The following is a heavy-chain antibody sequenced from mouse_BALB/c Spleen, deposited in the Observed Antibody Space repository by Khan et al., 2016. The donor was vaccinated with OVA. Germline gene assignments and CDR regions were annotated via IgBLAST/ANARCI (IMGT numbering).Heavy chain of an antibody. V-gene: IGHV1-77*01. CDR2: IFTGSGTP. D-gene: IGHD1-1*01. CDR1: GYTFTDYI. J-gene: IGHJ3*01. CDR3: VRGGYSVFAY. Sequence: QVQLQQSVPELVNPGASLKVSCKASGYTFTDYIIGWVKQSTRQGLEWIGDIFTGSGTPYYNEKFKDKATLTADKSSNTAYMQLSSLTSEDSAVYFCVRGGYSVFAYWGQGTLVTVSA.